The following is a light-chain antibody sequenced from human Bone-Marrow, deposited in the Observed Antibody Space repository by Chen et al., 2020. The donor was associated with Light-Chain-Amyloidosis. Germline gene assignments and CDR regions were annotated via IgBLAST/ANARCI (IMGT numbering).Light chain of an antibody. CDR1: DLPTQY. Sequence: SYELTQPPSVSVSPGHTARITCSGDDLPTQYAYWYQQKPDQAPVLVIHRETERPSGISERFSGSSSGTTATLTISGVQAEDEADYHCQSADSSGTYEVIFGGGTKLTVL. J-gene: IGLJ2*01. V-gene: IGLV3-25*03. CDR2: RET. CDR3: QSADSSGTYEVI.